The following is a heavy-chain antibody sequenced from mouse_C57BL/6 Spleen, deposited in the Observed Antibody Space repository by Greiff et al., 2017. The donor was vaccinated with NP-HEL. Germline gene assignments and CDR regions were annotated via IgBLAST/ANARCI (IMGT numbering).Heavy chain of an antibody. CDR1: GYTFTSYW. CDR2: IDPSDSYT. J-gene: IGHJ3*01. CDR3: ARDPSFAY. Sequence: QVQLQQPGAELVKPGASVKLSCKASGYTFTSYWMQWVKQRPGQGLEWIGEIDPSDSYTNYNQKFKGKATLTVDTSSSTAYMQLSSLTSEDSAVYYCARDPSFAYWGQGTLVTVSA. V-gene: IGHV1-50*01.